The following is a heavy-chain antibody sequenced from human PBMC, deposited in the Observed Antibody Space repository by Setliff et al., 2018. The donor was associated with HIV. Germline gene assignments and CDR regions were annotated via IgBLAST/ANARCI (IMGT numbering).Heavy chain of an antibody. CDR2: INHSGGT. CDR3: ASAGSGTRAPPRY. CDR1: GYSISSGYY. V-gene: IGHV4-38-2*01. Sequence: PSETLSLTCAVSGYSISSGYYWGWIRQTPGKGLEWIGEINHSGGTNYNPSLKSRVTISLDTSKNQFSLKLTSVTAADTAVYYCASAGSGTRAPPRYWGQGTLVTVSS. J-gene: IGHJ4*02. D-gene: IGHD1-1*01.